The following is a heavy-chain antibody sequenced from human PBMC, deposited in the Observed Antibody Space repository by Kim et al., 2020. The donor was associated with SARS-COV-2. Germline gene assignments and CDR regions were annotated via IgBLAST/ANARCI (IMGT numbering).Heavy chain of an antibody. J-gene: IGHJ2*01. Sequence: SETLSLTCTVSGGSISSYYWSWIRQPPGKGLEWIGYIYYSGSTNYNPSLKSRVTISVDTSKNQFSLKLSSVTAADTAVYYCARGRYSGSDGPRYFDLWGRGTLVTVSS. CDR1: GGSISSYY. V-gene: IGHV4-59*13. CDR3: ARGRYSGSDGPRYFDL. D-gene: IGHD5-12*01. CDR2: IYYSGST.